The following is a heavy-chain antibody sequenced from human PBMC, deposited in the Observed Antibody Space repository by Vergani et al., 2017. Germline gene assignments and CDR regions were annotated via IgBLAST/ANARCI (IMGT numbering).Heavy chain of an antibody. D-gene: IGHD1-26*01. CDR1: GGSISSSSYY. V-gene: IGHV4-39*01. CDR2: IYYSGST. J-gene: IGHJ4*02. Sequence: QLQLQESGPGLVKPSETLSLTCTVSGGSISSSSYYWGWIRQPPGKGLEWIGSIYYSGSTYYNPSLKSRVTRSVDTSKNQFSLKLSSVTAADTAVYYCARSIVGANRWTSFDYWGQGTLVTVSS. CDR3: ARSIVGANRWTSFDY.